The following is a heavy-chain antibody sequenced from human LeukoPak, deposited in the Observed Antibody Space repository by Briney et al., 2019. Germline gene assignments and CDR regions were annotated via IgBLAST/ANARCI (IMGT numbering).Heavy chain of an antibody. D-gene: IGHD1-26*01. CDR2: ITSSSTYI. Sequence: GGSLRLSCAASGFTFSSYSMNWVRQAPGKGLEWVSSITSSSTYIYYADSVKGRFTISRDNARNSLYLQMDSLRAEDTAVYYCARARGELLDFDYWGQGTLVTVSS. J-gene: IGHJ4*02. CDR1: GFTFSSYS. CDR3: ARARGELLDFDY. V-gene: IGHV3-21*01.